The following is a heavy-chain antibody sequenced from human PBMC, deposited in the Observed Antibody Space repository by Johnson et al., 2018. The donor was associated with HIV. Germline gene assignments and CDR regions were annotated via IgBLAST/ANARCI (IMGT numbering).Heavy chain of an antibody. V-gene: IGHV3-20*04. D-gene: IGHD6-19*01. CDR3: ARDHMGPVNRRVQWLVPRGFDF. CDR1: GFTFDDYG. Sequence: EVQLVESGGGVVRPGGSLRLSCAASGFTFDDYGMSWVRQAPGKGLEWVSGINWNGASTGYADSVKGRFTVSRDNANNSLYLQMNSLGAEDTALYYCARDHMGPVNRRVQWLVPRGFDFWGQGTMVTVAS. CDR2: INWNGAST. J-gene: IGHJ3*01.